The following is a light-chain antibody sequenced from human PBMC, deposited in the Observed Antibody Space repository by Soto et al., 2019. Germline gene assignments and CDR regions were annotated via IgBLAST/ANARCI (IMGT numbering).Light chain of an antibody. CDR1: QGISGP. Sequence: AIQLTQSPSSLSASVGDRVTITCRASQGISGPLALYQQRPGKAPDLLISAASSLQSGGPSRFSGSGSGTDFTLTISSLQPEDFATYYCQHFNSYPPTFGGGTRVEIK. CDR2: AAS. V-gene: IGKV1-13*02. J-gene: IGKJ4*01. CDR3: QHFNSYPPT.